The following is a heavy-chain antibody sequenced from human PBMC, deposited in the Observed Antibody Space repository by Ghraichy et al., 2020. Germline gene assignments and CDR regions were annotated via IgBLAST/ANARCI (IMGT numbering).Heavy chain of an antibody. V-gene: IGHV3-21*01. CDR3: ARDRPYYYDSSGYGNAFDI. CDR2: ISSSSSYI. D-gene: IGHD3-22*01. J-gene: IGHJ3*02. Sequence: GGSLRLSCAASGFTFSSYSMNWVRQAPGKGLEWVSSISSSSSYIYYADSVKGRFTISRDNAKNSLYLQMNSLRAEDTAVYYCARDRPYYYDSSGYGNAFDIWGQGTMVTVSS. CDR1: GFTFSSYS.